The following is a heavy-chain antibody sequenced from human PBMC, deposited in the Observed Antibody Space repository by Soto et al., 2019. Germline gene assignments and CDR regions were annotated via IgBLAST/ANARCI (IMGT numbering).Heavy chain of an antibody. Sequence: QVQLVQSGAEVKKPGSSVKVSCKASGGTFSSYAISWVRQAPGQGIEWMGGIIPIFGTANYAQKFQGRVTITADESTSTAYMELSSLRSEDTAVYYCARDWDDSSSWYRPLNWFDPWGQGTLVTVSS. J-gene: IGHJ5*02. CDR3: ARDWDDSSSWYRPLNWFDP. CDR2: IIPIFGTA. D-gene: IGHD6-13*01. CDR1: GGTFSSYA. V-gene: IGHV1-69*12.